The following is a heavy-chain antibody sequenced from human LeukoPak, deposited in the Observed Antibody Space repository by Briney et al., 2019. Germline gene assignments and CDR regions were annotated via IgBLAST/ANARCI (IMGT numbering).Heavy chain of an antibody. V-gene: IGHV3-21*01. CDR3: AREYCSSTSCKPYFDY. CDR2: ISRSSSYI. CDR1: GFTFSSYS. Sequence: GGSLRLSCAASGFTFSSYSMNWVRQAPGKGLEWVSSISRSSSYIYYADSVKGRFTISRDNAKNSLYLQMNSLRAEDTAVYYCAREYCSSTSCKPYFDYWGQGTLVTVSS. D-gene: IGHD2-2*01. J-gene: IGHJ4*02.